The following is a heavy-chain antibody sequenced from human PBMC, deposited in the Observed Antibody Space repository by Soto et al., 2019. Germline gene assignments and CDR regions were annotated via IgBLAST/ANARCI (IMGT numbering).Heavy chain of an antibody. J-gene: IGHJ6*02. CDR2: IWYDGSNK. CDR1: GFTFSSYA. D-gene: IGHD3-10*01. CDR3: ARARKSGSGSYWHLHYYYHMDV. Sequence: QVQLVESGGGVVQPGRSLRLSCAASGFTFSSYAMHWVRQAPGKGLEWVAVIWYDGSNKYSADSVKGRFTISRDNSKNTLYRQMNSLRAEDTAVYYCARARKSGSGSYWHLHYYYHMDVWGQGTTVAVSS. V-gene: IGHV3-33*01.